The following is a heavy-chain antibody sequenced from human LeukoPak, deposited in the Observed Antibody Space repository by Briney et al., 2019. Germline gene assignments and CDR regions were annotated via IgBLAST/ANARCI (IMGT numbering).Heavy chain of an antibody. V-gene: IGHV3-7*01. J-gene: IGHJ4*02. D-gene: IGHD2-2*02. Sequence: GSLRLSCAASGFTFSSYWMSWVRQAPGKGLEWVANIKQDGSEKYYVDSVKGRFTISRDNAKNSLYLQMNSLRAEDTAVYYCARSPLVPQAIPIGYWGQGTLVTVSS. CDR3: ARSPLVPQAIPIGY. CDR1: GFTFSSYW. CDR2: IKQDGSEK.